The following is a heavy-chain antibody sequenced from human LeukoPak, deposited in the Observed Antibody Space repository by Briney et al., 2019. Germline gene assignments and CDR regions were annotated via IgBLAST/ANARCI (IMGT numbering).Heavy chain of an antibody. CDR3: ARGSLVVVAAITGHFQH. D-gene: IGHD2-15*01. CDR1: GGSFSGYY. CDR2: INHSGST. V-gene: IGHV4-34*01. Sequence: SETLSLTCAVYGGSFSGYYWSWIRQPPGKGLEWIGEINHSGSTNYNPSLKSRVTISVDTSKNQFSLKLSSVTAADTAVYYCARGSLVVVAAITGHFQHWGQGTLVTVSS. J-gene: IGHJ1*01.